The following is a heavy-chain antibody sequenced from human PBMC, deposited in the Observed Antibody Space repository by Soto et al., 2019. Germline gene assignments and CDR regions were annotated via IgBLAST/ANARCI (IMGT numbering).Heavy chain of an antibody. J-gene: IGHJ4*02. CDR2: IYYSGST. CDR1: GGSISSGDYY. D-gene: IGHD3-10*01. V-gene: IGHV4-30-4*01. CDR3: ASQAALLWFGELSPSVYDY. Sequence: QVQLQESGPGLVKPSQTLSLTCTVSGGSISSGDYYWSWIRQPPGKGLEWIGYIYYSGSTYYNPSLQSRVTISVDTSKNQFSLKLSSVTAADTAVYYCASQAALLWFGELSPSVYDYWGQGTLVTVSS.